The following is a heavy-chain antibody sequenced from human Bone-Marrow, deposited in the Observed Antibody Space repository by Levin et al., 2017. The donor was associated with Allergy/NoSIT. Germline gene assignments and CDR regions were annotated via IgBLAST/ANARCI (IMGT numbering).Heavy chain of an antibody. CDR3: ARAPLGYCSGGSCYSGVFDY. Sequence: SETLSLTCTVSGGSISSSSYYWGWIRQPPGKGLEWIGSIYYSGSTYYNPPLKSRVTISVDTSKNQFSLKLSSVTAADTAVYYCARAPLGYCSGGSCYSGVFDYWGQGTLVTVSS. J-gene: IGHJ4*02. V-gene: IGHV4-39*01. D-gene: IGHD2-15*01. CDR2: IYYSGST. CDR1: GGSISSSSYY.